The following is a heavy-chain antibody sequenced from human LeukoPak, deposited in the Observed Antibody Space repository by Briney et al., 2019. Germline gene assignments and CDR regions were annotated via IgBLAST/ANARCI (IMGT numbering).Heavy chain of an antibody. Sequence: SVKVSCKASGYTFTSYGISWVRQAPGQGLEWMGGIIPIFGTANYAQKFQGRVTITADKSTSTAYMELSSLRSEDTAVYYCARDPTWFGELLADYYFDYWGQGTLVTVSS. J-gene: IGHJ4*02. CDR3: ARDPTWFGELLADYYFDY. CDR2: IIPIFGTA. CDR1: GYTFTSYG. V-gene: IGHV1-69*06. D-gene: IGHD3-10*01.